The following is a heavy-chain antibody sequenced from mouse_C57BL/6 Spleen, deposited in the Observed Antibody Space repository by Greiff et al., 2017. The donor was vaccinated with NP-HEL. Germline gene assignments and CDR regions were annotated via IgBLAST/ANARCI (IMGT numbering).Heavy chain of an antibody. V-gene: IGHV1-64*01. J-gene: IGHJ4*01. CDR1: GYTFTSYW. D-gene: IGHD1-1*02. CDR3: ARPPLYGPGAMDY. Sequence: QVQLQQPGAELVKPGASVKLSCKASGYTFTSYWMHWVKQRPGQGLEWIGMIHPNSGSTNYNEKFKSKATLTVDKSSSTAYMQLSSLTSEDSAVYYCARPPLYGPGAMDYWGQGTSVTVSS. CDR2: IHPNSGST.